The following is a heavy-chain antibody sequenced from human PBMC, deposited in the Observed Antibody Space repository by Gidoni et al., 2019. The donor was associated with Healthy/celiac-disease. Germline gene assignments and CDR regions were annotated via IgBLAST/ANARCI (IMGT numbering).Heavy chain of an antibody. Sequence: QVQLVQSGAAVKEPGSSVKVSCKASGGTSSSYTIRWLRPAPGQGLEWMGRIIPILGIANYAQKFQGRVTITADKSTSTAYMELSSLRSEDTAVYYCARDLLRSSWYEVWFDPWGQGTLVTVSS. J-gene: IGHJ5*02. CDR2: IIPILGIA. V-gene: IGHV1-69*02. CDR3: ARDLLRSSWYEVWFDP. CDR1: GGTSSSYT. D-gene: IGHD6-13*01.